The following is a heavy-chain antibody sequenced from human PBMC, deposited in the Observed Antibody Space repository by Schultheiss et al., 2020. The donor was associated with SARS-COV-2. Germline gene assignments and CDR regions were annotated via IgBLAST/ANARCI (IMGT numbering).Heavy chain of an antibody. D-gene: IGHD2-15*01. CDR3: ARYCSGGSCNVGLDS. J-gene: IGHJ4*02. CDR2: IYYSGYT. CDR1: GGSINSYY. V-gene: IGHV4-59*01. Sequence: SETLSLTCSVSGGSINSYYWSWIRQPLGKGLEWIGYIYYSGYTNYNPSLKNRVTISLDRSRNQFSLKVNSVTAADTAVYYCARYCSGGSCNVGLDSWGQGTLVTVSS.